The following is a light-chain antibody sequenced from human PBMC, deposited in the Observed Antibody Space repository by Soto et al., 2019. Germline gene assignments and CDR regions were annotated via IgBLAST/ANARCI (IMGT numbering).Light chain of an antibody. Sequence: EIVMTQFPATLSESPGERVTLSCRASQSVSTNVAWYQQKPGEAPRLLIFDASARAVDIPGRFSGSVSGTEFTLTISSLQPGDFAVYFCHSYDKWPPGTFGQGTKVEIK. CDR1: QSVSTN. CDR2: DAS. CDR3: HSYDKWPPGT. J-gene: IGKJ1*01. V-gene: IGKV3D-15*01.